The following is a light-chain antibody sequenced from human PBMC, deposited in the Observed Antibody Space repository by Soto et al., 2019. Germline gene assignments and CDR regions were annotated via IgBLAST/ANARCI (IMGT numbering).Light chain of an antibody. CDR1: QSISSW. V-gene: IGKV1-5*01. Sequence: DIQMTQSPSTLSASVGDRVTITCRASQSISSWLAWYQQKPGKAPKLLIYDASTLESGVPSRFTGRGSGTEFTLTISSLQPDDFATYFCQEYYTYPWTFGQGTKVDIK. J-gene: IGKJ1*01. CDR2: DAS. CDR3: QEYYTYPWT.